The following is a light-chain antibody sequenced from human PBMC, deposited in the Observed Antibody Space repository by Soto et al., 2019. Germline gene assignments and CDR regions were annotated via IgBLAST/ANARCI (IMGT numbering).Light chain of an antibody. V-gene: IGKV3-15*01. Sequence: VMTQSPATLYVSPGETATLSCWASQSVSRNVAWYQQKPGQAPRLVMFGASARATRVPARFSGSGSGTEFSLTISSLQSEDFAVYYCQHYDSWPYNFGQGTKLDIK. CDR1: QSVSRN. J-gene: IGKJ2*01. CDR3: QHYDSWPYN. CDR2: GAS.